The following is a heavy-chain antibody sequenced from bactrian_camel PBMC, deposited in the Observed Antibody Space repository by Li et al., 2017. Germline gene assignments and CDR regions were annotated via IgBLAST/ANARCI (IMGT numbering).Heavy chain of an antibody. Sequence: HVQLVESGGASVQAGGSLRLSCVVSGYTSSGHCMGWFRQVPGKSREMVAALYTGSGTQYTYYADSVKGRFTLSEGNDVNSMYLQMNDLKLEDTAMYSCGIDPRRGRYCGGSWGLYDYVSWGQGTQVTVS. CDR2: LYTGSGTQYT. CDR1: GYTSSGHC. V-gene: IGHV3S1*01. CDR3: GIDPRRGRYCGGSWGLYDYVS. J-gene: IGHJ4*01. D-gene: IGHD3*01.